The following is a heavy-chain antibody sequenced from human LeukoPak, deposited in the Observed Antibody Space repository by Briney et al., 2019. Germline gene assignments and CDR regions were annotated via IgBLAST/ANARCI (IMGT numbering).Heavy chain of an antibody. CDR2: ISRSGTNT. CDR3: AFNPADYYYYGMDV. Sequence: GGSLRLSCAASGFTFSSHAMSWVRQAPGRGVEWVAAISRSGTNTYYVDSVKGRFTISRESSKNTLHLQMDSLRAEDTAVYYCAFNPADYYYYGMDVWGQGTTVTVSS. J-gene: IGHJ6*02. D-gene: IGHD1-14*01. CDR1: GFTFSSHA. V-gene: IGHV3-23*01.